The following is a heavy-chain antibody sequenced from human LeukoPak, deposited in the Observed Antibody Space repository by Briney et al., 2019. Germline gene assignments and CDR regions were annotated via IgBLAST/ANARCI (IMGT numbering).Heavy chain of an antibody. CDR1: GFTFSNAW. CDR2: IKSKTDGGTT. CDR3: TTGVQQWLDWYFDL. V-gene: IGHV3-15*01. J-gene: IGHJ2*01. D-gene: IGHD6-19*01. Sequence: GGSLRLSCAASGFTFSNAWMSWVRQAPGKGLEWVGRIKSKTDGGTTDYAAPVKGRFTISRDDSKNTLYLQMNSLKTEDTTVYYCTTGVQQWLDWYFDLWGRGTLVTVSS.